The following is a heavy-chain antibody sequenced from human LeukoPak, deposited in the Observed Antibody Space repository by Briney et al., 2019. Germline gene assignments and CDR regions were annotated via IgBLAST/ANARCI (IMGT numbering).Heavy chain of an antibody. V-gene: IGHV3-21*01. D-gene: IGHD3-22*01. CDR2: ISSSSSNI. J-gene: IGHJ4*02. Sequence: GGSLRLSCVASGFTLTPYTMNWVRQAPGKGPEWVSAISSSSSNIYYADSVKGRFTISRDNSKNTLYLQMNSLRAEDTALYYCARGQEYYYDSSAYSKFDYWGQGTLVTVSS. CDR1: GFTLTPYT. CDR3: ARGQEYYYDSSAYSKFDY.